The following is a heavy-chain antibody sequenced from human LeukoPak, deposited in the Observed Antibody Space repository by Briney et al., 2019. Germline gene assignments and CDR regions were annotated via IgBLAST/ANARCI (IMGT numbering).Heavy chain of an antibody. J-gene: IGHJ3*02. CDR2: ISSSSSYI. CDR3: ARDGYSGYAFTAFDI. Sequence: GGSLRLSCAASGFTFSSYSMNWVRQAPRKVLEWVSSISSSSSYIYYADSVKGRFTISRDNAKNSLYLQMNSLRAEDTAVYYCARDGYSGYAFTAFDIWGQGTMVTVSS. CDR1: GFTFSSYS. D-gene: IGHD5-12*01. V-gene: IGHV3-21*01.